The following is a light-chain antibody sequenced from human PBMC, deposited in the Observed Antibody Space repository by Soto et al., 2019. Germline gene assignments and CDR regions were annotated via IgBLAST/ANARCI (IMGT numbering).Light chain of an antibody. CDR2: EGS. CDR1: SSDVGSYNL. CDR3: YSYAGSLYV. Sequence: QSALTQPASVSGSPGQSITISCTGTSSDVGSYNLVSWDQQHPGKAPKLLIYEGSKRPSGVSNRFSGSKSGNTASLTISGLQAEDEADDYCYSYAGSLYVFGPGTKVTVL. J-gene: IGLJ1*01. V-gene: IGLV2-23*01.